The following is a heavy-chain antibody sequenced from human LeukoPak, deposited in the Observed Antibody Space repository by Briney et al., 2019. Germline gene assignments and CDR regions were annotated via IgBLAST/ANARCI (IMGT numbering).Heavy chain of an antibody. Sequence: GGSLRLSCAASGFTFSSYSMNWVRQAPGKGLEWVSAISGSGGSTYYADSVKGRFTISRDNSKNTLYLQMNSLRAEDTAVYYCAKAGTGTTLYYYYYGMDVWGQGTTVTVSS. V-gene: IGHV3-23*01. D-gene: IGHD1-7*01. CDR2: ISGSGGST. J-gene: IGHJ6*02. CDR3: AKAGTGTTLYYYYYGMDV. CDR1: GFTFSSYS.